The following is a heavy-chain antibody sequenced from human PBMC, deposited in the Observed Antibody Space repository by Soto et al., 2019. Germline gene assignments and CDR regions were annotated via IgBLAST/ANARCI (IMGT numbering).Heavy chain of an antibody. D-gene: IGHD2-21*02. J-gene: IGHJ4*02. CDR1: GNNFTNYY. V-gene: IGHV1-46*01. CDR3: ARGGHVVVVTAAFDY. Sequence: QVQLMQSGAEVKKPGASVKVSCKASGNNFTNYYIHWLRQAPGQGLKRMGTINPSGGHTTYAQKFLGRGTMTRDTSTSTLYMELNSLRSEDTAVDYCARGGHVVVVTAAFDYWGQGTLVTVSS. CDR2: INPSGGHT.